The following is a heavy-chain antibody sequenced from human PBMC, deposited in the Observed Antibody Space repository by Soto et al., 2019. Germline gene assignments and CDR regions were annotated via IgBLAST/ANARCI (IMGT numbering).Heavy chain of an antibody. CDR1: GFTFSSYA. CDR2: ISYDGSNK. V-gene: IGHV3-30-3*01. D-gene: IGHD1-7*01. CDR3: ARDQGGTTLYDPGMDV. J-gene: IGHJ6*02. Sequence: QVQLVESGGGVVQPGRSLRLSCAASGFTFSSYAMHWVRQAPGQGLEWVALISYDGSNKYYADSVKGRFTISRDNSKNTLYLQRNSLRPEDTAVYHCARDQGGTTLYDPGMDVWGQGTTVTVSS.